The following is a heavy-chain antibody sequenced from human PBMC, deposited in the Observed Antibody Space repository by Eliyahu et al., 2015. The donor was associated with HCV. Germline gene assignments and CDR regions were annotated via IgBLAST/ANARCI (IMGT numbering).Heavy chain of an antibody. J-gene: IGHJ4*02. CDR2: IKGKTDGGTT. V-gene: IGHV3-15*01. D-gene: IGHD3-10*01. CDR3: TTGGRGY. CDR1: GFTFSNAW. Sequence: EVQLVESGGGLVKPGGSLRLSCAASGFTFSNAWMNWVRQAPGKGLEWVGRIKGKTDGGTTDYAAPVKGRFTISRDDSKNTLYLQMNSLKTEDTALYYCTTGGRGYWGQGTLVTVSS.